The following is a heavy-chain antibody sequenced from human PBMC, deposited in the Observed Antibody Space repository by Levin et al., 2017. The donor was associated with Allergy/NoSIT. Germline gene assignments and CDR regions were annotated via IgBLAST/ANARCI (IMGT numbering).Heavy chain of an antibody. CDR3: ARWAGDRSGYYSDY. CDR1: GYTFSNAG. Sequence: LAGGSLRLSCAVSGYTFSNAGMHWVRQAPGKGLEWVATISDADGSKKDYRESVKGRFTISRDNSKNTLYLQMNSLRPEDTAVYFCARWAGDRSGYYSDYWGQGTLVTVSS. D-gene: IGHD3-22*01. J-gene: IGHJ4*02. CDR2: ISDADGSKK. V-gene: IGHV3-30*03.